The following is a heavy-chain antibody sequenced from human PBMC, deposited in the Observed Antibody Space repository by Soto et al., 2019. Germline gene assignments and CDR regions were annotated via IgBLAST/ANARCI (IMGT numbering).Heavy chain of an antibody. J-gene: IGHJ4*02. CDR3: ARGIGYCSSINCYSSRRLRFDS. V-gene: IGHV4-34*01. CDR1: GGPLSGYY. CDR2: VIHRGTT. D-gene: IGHD2-2*01. Sequence: QVQLQQWGAGLLKPSETLPLTCAVFGGPLSGYYWPWTRHPPEKGLEWIGEVIHRGTTYNNPSLKTRVTISVHTPKNQFSLKMSSVTAADTAVYYCARGIGYCSSINCYSSRRLRFDSWGQGTLVTVSS.